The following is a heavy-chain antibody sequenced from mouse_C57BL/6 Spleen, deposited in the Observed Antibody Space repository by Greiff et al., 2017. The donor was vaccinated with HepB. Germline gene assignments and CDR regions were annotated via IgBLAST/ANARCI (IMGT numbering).Heavy chain of an antibody. D-gene: IGHD4-1*01. Sequence: QVHVKQSGPELVKPGASVKISCKASGYAFSSSWMNWVKQRPGKGLEWIGRIYPGDGDTNYNGKFKGKATLTADKSSSTAYMQLSSLTSEDSAVYFFATGTSFAYWGQGTLVTVSA. CDR3: ATGTSFAY. CDR1: GYAFSSSW. CDR2: IYPGDGDT. J-gene: IGHJ3*01. V-gene: IGHV1-82*01.